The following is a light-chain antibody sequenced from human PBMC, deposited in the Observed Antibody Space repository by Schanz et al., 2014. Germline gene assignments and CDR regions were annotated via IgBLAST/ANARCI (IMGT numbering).Light chain of an antibody. CDR2: EDT. Sequence: QSALTQPASVSGSPGQSITLSCTGTSSNVGNYDLVSWYQQHPGKAPKVVIYEDTKRPSGVSDRFSGSKSGNTASLTISGLQPEDEADYYCCSYAGSSSWVFGGGTKLTVL. V-gene: IGLV2-23*01. CDR1: SSNVGNYDL. CDR3: CSYAGSSSWV. J-gene: IGLJ3*02.